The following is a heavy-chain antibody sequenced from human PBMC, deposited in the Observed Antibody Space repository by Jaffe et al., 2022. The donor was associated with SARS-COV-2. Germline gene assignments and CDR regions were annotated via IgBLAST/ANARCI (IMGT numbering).Heavy chain of an antibody. J-gene: IGHJ6*02. Sequence: QVQLVESGGGLVKPGGSLRLSCAASGFTFSDYYMSWIRQAPGKGLEWVSYISSSGSTIYYADSVKGRFTISRDNAKNSLYLQMNSLRAEDTAVYYCASGKEWEPRTARVNYYGMDVWGQGTTVTVSS. D-gene: IGHD1-26*01. CDR1: GFTFSDYY. CDR3: ASGKEWEPRTARVNYYGMDV. CDR2: ISSSGSTI. V-gene: IGHV3-11*01.